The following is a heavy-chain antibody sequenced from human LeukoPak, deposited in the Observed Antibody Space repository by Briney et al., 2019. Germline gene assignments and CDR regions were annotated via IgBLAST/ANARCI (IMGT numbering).Heavy chain of an antibody. J-gene: IGHJ4*02. CDR3: ANLYSSSSSY. V-gene: IGHV3-23*01. CDR1: GFTFSSYA. CDR2: ISGSGGST. D-gene: IGHD6-6*01. Sequence: GGSLRLSCAVSGFTFSSYAMSWVRQAPGKGLEWVSAISGSGGSTYYADSVKGRFTISRDNSKNTLYLQMNSLRAEDTAVYYCANLYSSSSSYWGQGTLVTVSS.